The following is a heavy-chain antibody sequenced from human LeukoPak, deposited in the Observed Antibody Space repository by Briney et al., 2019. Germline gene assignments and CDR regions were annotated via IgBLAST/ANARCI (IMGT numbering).Heavy chain of an antibody. D-gene: IGHD2-8*01. CDR3: KGPLAGCTNGVCYTDY. V-gene: IGHV3-30*03. CDR1: GFTFSSYG. CDR2: ISYDGSNK. J-gene: IGHJ4*02. Sequence: QAGGSLRLSCAASGFTFSSYGMHWVRQAPGKGLEWVAVISYDGSNKYYADSVKGRFTISRDNSKNTLYLQMNSLRAEDTAVYYCKGPLAGCTNGVCYTDYWGQGTLVTVSS.